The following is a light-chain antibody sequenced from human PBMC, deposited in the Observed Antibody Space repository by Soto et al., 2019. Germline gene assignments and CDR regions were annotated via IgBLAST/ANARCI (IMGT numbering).Light chain of an antibody. Sequence: DIVLTQSPATLSLSPGERATLSCRASQSLSNNYLAWYQKKPGQSPRLLIYGASTMATGIPDRFSGRGSGTDFTLTMTRLEPEAFAVYCCQNDGCSSPWTFGPGIMV. J-gene: IGKJ1*01. CDR3: QNDGCSSPWT. V-gene: IGKV3-20*01. CDR2: GAS. CDR1: QSLSNNY.